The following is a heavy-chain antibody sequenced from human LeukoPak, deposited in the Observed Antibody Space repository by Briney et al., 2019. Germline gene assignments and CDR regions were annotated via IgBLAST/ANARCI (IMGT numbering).Heavy chain of an antibody. D-gene: IGHD3-16*01. CDR2: ISYNGRNN. J-gene: IGHJ4*02. CDR1: GFTFYCYG. Sequence: GGSLRLSCAASGFTFYCYGMHWVRQAPGKGLEWVALISYNGRNNYYADSVKGRFTISRDNSKNTLYLQVSSLRTEDTAVYFCAKDNRGYFDFWGQGTLVTVSS. V-gene: IGHV3-30*18. CDR3: AKDNRGYFDF.